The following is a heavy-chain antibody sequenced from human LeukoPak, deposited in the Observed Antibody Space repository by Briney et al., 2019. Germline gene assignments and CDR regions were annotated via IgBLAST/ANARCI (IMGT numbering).Heavy chain of an antibody. D-gene: IGHD2-2*01. Sequence: GASVKVSCKASGYTFTGYYMHWVRQAPGQGLEWMGWINPNSGNTGYAQKFQGRVTMTRNTSISTAYMELSSLRSEDTAVYYCARDLDIVVVPAAPDYWGQGTLVTVSS. CDR1: GYTFTGYY. CDR2: INPNSGNT. V-gene: IGHV1-8*02. J-gene: IGHJ4*02. CDR3: ARDLDIVVVPAAPDY.